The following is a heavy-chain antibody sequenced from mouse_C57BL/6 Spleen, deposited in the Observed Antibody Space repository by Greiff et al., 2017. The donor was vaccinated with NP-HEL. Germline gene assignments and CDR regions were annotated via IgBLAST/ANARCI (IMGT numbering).Heavy chain of an antibody. CDR2: IYPRDGST. D-gene: IGHD1-1*01. J-gene: IGHJ1*03. CDR1: GYTFTSYD. CDR3: ARNYYGRVYWYFDV. Sequence: VMLVESGPELVKPGASVKLSCKASGYTFTSYDINWVKQRPGQGLEWIGWIYPRDGSTKYNEKFKGKATLTVDTSSSTAYMELHSLTSEDSAVYFCARNYYGRVYWYFDVWGTGTTVTVSS. V-gene: IGHV1-85*01.